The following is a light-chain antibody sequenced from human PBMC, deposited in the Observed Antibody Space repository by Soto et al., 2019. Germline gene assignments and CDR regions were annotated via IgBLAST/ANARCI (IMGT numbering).Light chain of an antibody. CDR1: QSVSIN. CDR3: QQYGSSEII. CDR2: GAS. V-gene: IGKV3-15*01. Sequence: EIVMTQSPATLSVSPGERATLSCRASQSVSINLAWYQQKPGQAPRLLIYGASTRATGIPGRFSGSGSGTDFTLTISRLEPEDFAVFYCQQYGSSEIIFGQGTRLEIK. J-gene: IGKJ5*01.